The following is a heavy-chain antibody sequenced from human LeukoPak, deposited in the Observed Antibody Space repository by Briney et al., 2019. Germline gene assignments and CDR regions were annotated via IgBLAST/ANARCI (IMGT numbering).Heavy chain of an antibody. Sequence: GGSLRFSCAASGFTFIDYSMNWVRQARGKGLEWISYIGIDSGNTNYADSVKGRFTISGDKAKNSLYLQMNSLRVEDTAVYYCARDYKYAFDNWGQGTLVTVSS. D-gene: IGHD5-24*01. CDR3: ARDYKYAFDN. V-gene: IGHV3-48*01. J-gene: IGHJ4*02. CDR1: GFTFIDYS. CDR2: IGIDSGNT.